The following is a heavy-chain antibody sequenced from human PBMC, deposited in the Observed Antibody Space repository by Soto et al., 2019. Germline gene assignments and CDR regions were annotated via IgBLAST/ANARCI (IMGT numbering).Heavy chain of an antibody. CDR1: GYTFTNYG. D-gene: IGHD3-3*01. J-gene: IGHJ6*02. CDR2: ISAYNGNT. Sequence: GASVKVSCKASGYTFTNYGISWVRQAPGQGLEWMGWISAYNGNTNYAQKLQGRVTMTTDTSTSTAYMELRSLRSDDTAVYYCARGPPGSDFWSGYYMPYYYGMDVWGQGTTVTVSS. CDR3: ARGPPGSDFWSGYYMPYYYGMDV. V-gene: IGHV1-18*01.